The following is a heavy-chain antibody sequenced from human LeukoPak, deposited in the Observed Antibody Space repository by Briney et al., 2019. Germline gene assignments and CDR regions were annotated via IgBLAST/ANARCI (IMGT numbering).Heavy chain of an antibody. CDR2: IKQDGSEK. V-gene: IGHV3-7*01. Sequence: GGSLRLSCAASRFTFSNYWMSWVRQAPGKGLEWVANIKQDGSEKYYVDSVKGRFTISRDNAKNSLYLQMNSLRAEDTAVYYCASFLRYYYYMDVWGKGTTVTISS. J-gene: IGHJ6*03. CDR3: ASFLRYYYYMDV. D-gene: IGHD4-17*01. CDR1: RFTFSNYW.